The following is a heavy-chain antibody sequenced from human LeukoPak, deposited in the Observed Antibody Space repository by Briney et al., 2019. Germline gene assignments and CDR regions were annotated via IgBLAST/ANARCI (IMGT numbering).Heavy chain of an antibody. D-gene: IGHD2-2*02. V-gene: IGHV4-59*12. CDR3: ARALGGYTQFDY. J-gene: IGHJ4*02. Sequence: SETLSLTCTVSGGSISSYYWSWIRQPPGKGLEWIGCIYYSGSTNYNPSLKSRVTISVDTSKNQFSLKLSSVTAADTAVYYCARALGGYTQFDYWGQGTLVTVSS. CDR1: GGSISSYY. CDR2: IYYSGST.